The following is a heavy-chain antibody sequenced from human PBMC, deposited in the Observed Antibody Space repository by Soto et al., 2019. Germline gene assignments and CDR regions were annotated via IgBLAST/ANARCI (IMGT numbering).Heavy chain of an antibody. Sequence: GGSLRLSCAASGFTFSNAWMSWVRQAPGKGLEWDGRIKSKTDGGTTDYAAPVKGRFTISRDDSKNTLYLQMNSLKTEDTAVYYCTTRRGYSYGYDYWGQGTLVTVSS. CDR2: IKSKTDGGTT. CDR1: GFTFSNAW. CDR3: TTRRGYSYGYDY. V-gene: IGHV3-15*01. J-gene: IGHJ4*02. D-gene: IGHD5-18*01.